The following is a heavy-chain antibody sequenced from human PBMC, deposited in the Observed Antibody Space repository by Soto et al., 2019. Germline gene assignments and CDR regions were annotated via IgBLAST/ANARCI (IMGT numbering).Heavy chain of an antibody. CDR2: IYHSGST. V-gene: IGHV4-30-2*01. D-gene: IGHD2-21*01. CDR1: GGSISSGGYS. J-gene: IGHJ5*02. CDR3: ARGGGIVVTDWFDP. Sequence: PSETLSLTCAVSGGSISSGGYSWSWIRQPPGKGLEWIGYIYHSGSTYYNPSLKSRVTISVDRSKNQFSLKLSSVTAADTAVYYCARGGGIVVTDWFDPWGQGTLVTVSS.